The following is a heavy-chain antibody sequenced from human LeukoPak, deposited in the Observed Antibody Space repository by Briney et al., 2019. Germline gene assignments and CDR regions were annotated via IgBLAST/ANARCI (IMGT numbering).Heavy chain of an antibody. J-gene: IGHJ4*02. CDR2: ISGDGRYT. CDR1: GFTFSNYA. V-gene: IGHV3-23*01. D-gene: IGHD3-10*01. CDR3: AKHCSDSGSYCYDY. Sequence: GGSLRLSCAASGFTFSNYAMNWVRQAPGKGLEWVSSISGDGRYTYYADSVKGRFTFSRDNSKNTLYLQMNSLRAEDTAVYYCAKHCSDSGSYCYDYWGQGTLVTVSS.